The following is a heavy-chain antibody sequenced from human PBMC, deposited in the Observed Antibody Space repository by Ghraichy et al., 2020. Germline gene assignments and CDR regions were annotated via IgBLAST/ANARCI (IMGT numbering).Heavy chain of an antibody. D-gene: IGHD3-10*01. CDR3: ARVAVRGNYFDY. CDR1: GYTFTSYV. Sequence: ASVKVSCKASGYTFTSYVISWVRQAPGQGREWMGWISTYNGKTNYAQKLQGRVTMTTDTSTSTAYMELRSLRSDDTAVYYCARVAVRGNYFDYWGQGTLVTVSS. V-gene: IGHV1-18*04. J-gene: IGHJ4*02. CDR2: ISTYNGKT.